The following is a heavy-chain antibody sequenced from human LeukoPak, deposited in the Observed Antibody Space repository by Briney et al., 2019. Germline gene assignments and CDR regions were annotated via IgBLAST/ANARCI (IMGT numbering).Heavy chain of an antibody. CDR1: GGSISSYY. Sequence: SETLSLTCTVSGGSISSYYWSWIRQPAGKGLEWIGRIYTSGSTNYNPSLKSRVTISVDTSKNQFSLKLSSVTAADTAVYYCARERWLQLRVPLIDYWGQGTLVTVSS. CDR2: IYTSGST. J-gene: IGHJ4*02. CDR3: ARERWLQLRVPLIDY. D-gene: IGHD5-24*01. V-gene: IGHV4-4*07.